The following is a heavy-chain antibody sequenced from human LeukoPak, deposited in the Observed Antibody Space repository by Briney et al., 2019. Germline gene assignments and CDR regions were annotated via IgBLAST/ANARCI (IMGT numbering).Heavy chain of an antibody. D-gene: IGHD3-16*01. CDR1: GFTFPTYA. Sequence: PGGSLRLSCAASGFTFPTYAMSWVRQAPGKGLEWVSAISGSGGSTYYADSVKGRFTLSRDNSKNTLYLQMNSLRAEDTAVYYCAKGPSPVLGGGSYFDYWGQGTLDTVSS. J-gene: IGHJ4*02. CDR3: AKGPSPVLGGGSYFDY. CDR2: ISGSGGST. V-gene: IGHV3-23*01.